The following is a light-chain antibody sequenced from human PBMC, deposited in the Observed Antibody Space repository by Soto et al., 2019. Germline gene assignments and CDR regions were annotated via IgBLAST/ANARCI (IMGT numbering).Light chain of an antibody. V-gene: IGLV2-8*01. Sequence: QSALTQPPSASGSPGQSVTISCTGTSSDVGGYNYVSWYQQHPGKAPKLIIYEVSKWPSGVPDRFSGSKSGNTASLTVSGLQAEDEADYYCSSYAGSNDVVFGGGTKL. CDR1: SSDVGGYNY. J-gene: IGLJ2*01. CDR3: SSYAGSNDVV. CDR2: EVS.